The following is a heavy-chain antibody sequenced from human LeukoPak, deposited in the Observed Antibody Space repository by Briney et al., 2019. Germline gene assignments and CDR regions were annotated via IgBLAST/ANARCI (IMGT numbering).Heavy chain of an antibody. CDR3: VKDLLRDRWFGES. CDR2: IRYDGSNK. J-gene: IGHJ5*02. Sequence: GGSLRLSCAASGFTFSSYGMHWVRQAPGKGLEWVAFIRYDGSNKYYADSVKGRFTISRDNSKNTLYLQMNSLRSDDTAVYYCVKDLLRDRWFGESWGQGTLVTVSS. CDR1: GFTFSSYG. D-gene: IGHD3-10*01. V-gene: IGHV3-30*02.